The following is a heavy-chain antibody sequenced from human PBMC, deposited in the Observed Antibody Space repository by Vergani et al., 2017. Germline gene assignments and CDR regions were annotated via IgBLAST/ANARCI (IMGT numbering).Heavy chain of an antibody. D-gene: IGHD3-22*01. CDR3: AKDRDYYDSSGYYGGAFDI. CDR2: ISCSGGST. J-gene: IGHJ3*02. Sequence: EVQLLESGGGLVQPGGSLRLSCAASGFTFSSYAMSWVRQAPGKGLEWVSAISCSGGSTYYADSVKGRFTISRDNSKNTLYLQMNSLRAEDTAVYYCAKDRDYYDSSGYYGGAFDIWGQGTMVTVSS. CDR1: GFTFSSYA. V-gene: IGHV3-23*01.